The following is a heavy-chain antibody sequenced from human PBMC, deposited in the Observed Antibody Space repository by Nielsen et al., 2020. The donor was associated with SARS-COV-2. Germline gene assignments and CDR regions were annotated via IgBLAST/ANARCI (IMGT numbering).Heavy chain of an antibody. CDR1: GFTFSPYV. CDR3: ARGAGRYWEATYFDY. Sequence: GGSLRLSCAVSGFTFSPYVMHWVRQAPGKGLDWVAVISYDGSNDFYADSVKSRFTISRDNSKNTLYLQMNSLRAEDTAIYYCARGAGRYWEATYFDYWGQGTLVTVSS. J-gene: IGHJ4*02. CDR2: ISYDGSND. D-gene: IGHD3-10*01. V-gene: IGHV3-30-3*01.